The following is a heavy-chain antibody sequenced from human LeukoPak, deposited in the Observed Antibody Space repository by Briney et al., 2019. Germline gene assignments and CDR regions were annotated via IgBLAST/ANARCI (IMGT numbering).Heavy chain of an antibody. D-gene: IGHD2-15*01. CDR2: INPNSGGT. V-gene: IGHV1-2*02. CDR1: GYTFTGYY. CDR3: ASWVGGYYYYMDV. Sequence: GASVKVSCKASGYTFTGYYMHWVRQAPGQGLEWMGWINPNSGGTNYAQKFQGRVTITADESTSTAYMELSSLRSEDTAVYYCASWVGGYYYYMDVWGKGTTVTVSS. J-gene: IGHJ6*03.